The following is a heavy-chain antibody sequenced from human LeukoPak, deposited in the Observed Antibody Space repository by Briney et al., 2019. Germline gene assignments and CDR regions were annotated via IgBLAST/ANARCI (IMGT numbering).Heavy chain of an antibody. Sequence: ASVKVSCKASGYTFTGYYMHWVRQAPGQGLEWMGWINPNSGGTNYAQKFQGRVTMTRDTSISTAYMEPSRLRSDDTAVYYCASGEYSSSWRNAFDIWGQGTMVTVSS. CDR2: INPNSGGT. CDR3: ASGEYSSSWRNAFDI. V-gene: IGHV1-2*02. CDR1: GYTFTGYY. J-gene: IGHJ3*02. D-gene: IGHD6-13*01.